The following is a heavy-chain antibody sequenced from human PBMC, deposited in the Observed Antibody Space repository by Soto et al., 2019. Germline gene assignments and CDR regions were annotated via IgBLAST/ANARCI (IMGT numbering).Heavy chain of an antibody. CDR2: IDPGSGRA. Sequence: QVQLVQSGDGVKKPGASVRVSCKPSGYTLTNYAIHWVRQAAGHSLEWLAWIDPGSGRATYSQKVQGRIIVTRDNSATTFYMDLTSLTSQDTAVYFCTRDLNGGNPFDYWGQGALVTVSS. J-gene: IGHJ4*02. CDR3: TRDLNGGNPFDY. V-gene: IGHV1-3*01. CDR1: GYTLTNYA. D-gene: IGHD2-8*01.